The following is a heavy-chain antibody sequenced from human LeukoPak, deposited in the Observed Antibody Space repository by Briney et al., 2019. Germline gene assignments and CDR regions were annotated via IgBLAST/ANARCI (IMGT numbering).Heavy chain of an antibody. CDR3: ARDPPYCSGGSCYSSNYFDY. CDR1: GYTFTSYY. D-gene: IGHD2-15*01. J-gene: IGHJ4*02. Sequence: ASVKVSCKASGYTFTSYYTHWVRQAPGQGLEWMGIINPSGGSTSYAQKFQGRVTMTRDMSTSTVYMELSSLRSEDTAVYYCARDPPYCSGGSCYSSNYFDYWGQGTLVTVSS. V-gene: IGHV1-46*01. CDR2: INPSGGST.